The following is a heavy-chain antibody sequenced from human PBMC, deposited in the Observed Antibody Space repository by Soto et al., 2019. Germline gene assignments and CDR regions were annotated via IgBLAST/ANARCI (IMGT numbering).Heavy chain of an antibody. D-gene: IGHD1-26*01. J-gene: IGHJ3*02. V-gene: IGHV3-30*18. Sequence: PGWSLRLSCSASVFTFSNYGMHWFRQAPGKGLEWVAVISYDGSNKYYADSVKGRFTISRDNSKNTLYLQMNSLRAEDTAVYYCAKDLGSGSYLFDAFDIWGQGTMVTVSS. CDR1: VFTFSNYG. CDR2: ISYDGSNK. CDR3: AKDLGSGSYLFDAFDI.